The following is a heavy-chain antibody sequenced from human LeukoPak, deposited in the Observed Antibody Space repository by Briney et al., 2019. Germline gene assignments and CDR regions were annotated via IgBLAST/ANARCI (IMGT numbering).Heavy chain of an antibody. CDR2: IYSGGAT. V-gene: IGHV3-66*01. CDR1: GFTVSSSN. D-gene: IGHD6-19*01. CDR3: AKIAVAYFDY. J-gene: IGHJ4*02. Sequence: PGGSLRLSCAASGFTVSSSNMGWVRQAPGKGLEWVSVIYSGGATCYPDSVKGRFIISRDLSKNTLFLQMHDLRAEDTAVYYCAKIAVAYFDYWGQGTLVTVSS.